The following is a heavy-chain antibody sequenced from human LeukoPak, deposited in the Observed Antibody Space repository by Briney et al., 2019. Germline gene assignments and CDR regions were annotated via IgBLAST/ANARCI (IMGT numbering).Heavy chain of an antibody. J-gene: IGHJ4*02. V-gene: IGHV3-7*01. CDR1: GFTFSSHW. D-gene: IGHD1-26*01. CDR3: ARDGEVGAPPWYFDY. Sequence: GGSLRLSCAASGFTFSSHWMSWLRRAPGKGLEGVANIKQDGSEKYYVDSVKGRFTISRDNAKNSLYLQMNSLRAEDTAVYYCARDGEVGAPPWYFDYWGQRTLVTVSS. CDR2: IKQDGSEK.